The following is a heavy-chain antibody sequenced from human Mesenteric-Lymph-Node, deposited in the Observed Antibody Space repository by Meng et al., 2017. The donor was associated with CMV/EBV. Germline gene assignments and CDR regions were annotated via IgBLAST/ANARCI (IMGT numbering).Heavy chain of an antibody. V-gene: IGHV1-2*02. J-gene: IGHJ4*02. D-gene: IGHD4-23*01. Sequence: ASVKVSCKASEYTLTDYYIHLVRQAPGQGLEWMGWINCNSGGTRSAQNFQGRVTMTRDTSISTVSMEVSRLRSDDTAVYYCARGIGATVATPYYFDYWGPGTLVTVSS. CDR3: ARGIGATVATPYYFDY. CDR2: INCNSGGT. CDR1: EYTLTDYY.